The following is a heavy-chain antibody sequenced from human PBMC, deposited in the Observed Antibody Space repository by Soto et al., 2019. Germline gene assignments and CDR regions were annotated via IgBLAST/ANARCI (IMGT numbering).Heavy chain of an antibody. V-gene: IGHV4-31*03. Sequence: SETLSLTCTVSGGSISSGGYPWSWIRQPPGKGLEWIGHIYVTGAVDYNPSLRDRITISQDTSERQFSLNLRLVTAADTAVYYCARLRIATNNYKWFDPWGQVTLVTVSS. CDR3: ARLRIATNNYKWFDP. D-gene: IGHD2-21*01. CDR2: IYVTGAV. CDR1: GGSISSGGYP. J-gene: IGHJ5*02.